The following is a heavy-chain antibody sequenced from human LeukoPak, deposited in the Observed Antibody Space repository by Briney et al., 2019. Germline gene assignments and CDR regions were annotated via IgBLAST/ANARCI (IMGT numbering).Heavy chain of an antibody. V-gene: IGHV4-34*01. J-gene: IGHJ6*02. Sequence: PSETLSLTCAVYGRSFSGYYWSWIRQPPGKGLEWIGEINHSGSTNYNPSLKSRVTISVDTSKNQFSLKLSSVTAADTAVYYCARVTPYYYDSSGYYKHYYYGMDVWGQGTTVTVSS. CDR2: INHSGST. CDR1: GRSFSGYY. D-gene: IGHD3-22*01. CDR3: ARVTPYYYDSSGYYKHYYYGMDV.